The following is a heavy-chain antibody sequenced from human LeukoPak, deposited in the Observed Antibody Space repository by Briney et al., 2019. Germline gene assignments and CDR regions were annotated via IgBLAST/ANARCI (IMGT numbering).Heavy chain of an antibody. D-gene: IGHD7-27*01. CDR1: GDSVSSGSAA. CDR3: AGLSWGSKAFDI. Sequence: SQTLSLTCAISGDSVSSGSAAWNWIRQSPSRGLEWLGRTYYNSKWYNDYAVSVKGRMTFNPDTSKDQFSLHLNSVTPEDTAVYYCAGLSWGSKAFDIWGQGTMVTVSS. CDR2: TYYNSKWYN. J-gene: IGHJ3*02. V-gene: IGHV6-1*01.